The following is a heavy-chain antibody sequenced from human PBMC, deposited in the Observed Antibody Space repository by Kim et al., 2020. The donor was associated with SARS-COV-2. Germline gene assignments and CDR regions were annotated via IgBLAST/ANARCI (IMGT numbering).Heavy chain of an antibody. CDR2: YI. CDR3: ARGRGDRGVY. D-gene: IGHD3-16*01. Sequence: YIYYADSVKGRFSIARDNAKNSLYLQMNRLRAEDTAVYYGARGRGDRGVYRGQGTLVTVSS. J-gene: IGHJ4*02. V-gene: IGHV3-21*01.